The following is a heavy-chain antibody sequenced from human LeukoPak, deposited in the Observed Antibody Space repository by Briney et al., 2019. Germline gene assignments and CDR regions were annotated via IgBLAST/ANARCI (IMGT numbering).Heavy chain of an antibody. J-gene: IGHJ5*02. V-gene: IGHV3-11*01. D-gene: IGHD3-16*01. CDR3: ARDGGGNWFDP. CDR1: GFTFSDYY. Sequence: GGSLRLSCAASGFTFSDYYMSWIRQAPGKGLEWVSYISTSGSAIYYADPVKGRFTISRDNAKNSLFLQMNNLRAEDTAVYYCARDGGGNWFDPWGQGTLVTVSS. CDR2: ISTSGSAI.